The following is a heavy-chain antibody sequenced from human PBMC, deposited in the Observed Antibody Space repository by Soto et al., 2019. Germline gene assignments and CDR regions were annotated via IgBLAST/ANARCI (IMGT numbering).Heavy chain of an antibody. CDR1: GFTFSSYA. D-gene: IGHD6-19*01. V-gene: IGHV4-34*01. Sequence: GSLRLSCSASGFTFSSYAMHWIRQTPGKGLEWIGKVNHNGRNNYNPSLKSRVTISLDMSKNQISLKLTSVTAADTAVYYCARGGSSDWQVAFDFWGQGTMVTVSS. CDR2: VNHNGRN. J-gene: IGHJ3*01. CDR3: ARGGSSDWQVAFDF.